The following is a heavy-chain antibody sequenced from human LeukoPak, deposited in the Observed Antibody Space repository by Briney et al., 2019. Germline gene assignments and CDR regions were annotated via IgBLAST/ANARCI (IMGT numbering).Heavy chain of an antibody. V-gene: IGHV4-30-4*01. D-gene: IGHD3-10*01. J-gene: IGHJ4*02. CDR1: GGSISSGDYY. CDR2: IYYSRRT. Sequence: SQTLSLTWTVSGGSISSGDYYWSWIRQPPGKGLEWIGYIYYSRRTYYNPSLKSRVTISVDTSKNQFSLKLSSVTAADTAVYYCASGQYGSGFDYWGQGTLVTVSS. CDR3: ASGQYGSGFDY.